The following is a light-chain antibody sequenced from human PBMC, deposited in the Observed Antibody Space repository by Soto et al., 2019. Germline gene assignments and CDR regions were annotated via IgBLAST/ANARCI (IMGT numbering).Light chain of an antibody. Sequence: LTHPVYGSGAPGESSSISYNENSRDGGGYDYVSWNQQHPGKGPKRMIYDISNRRSGGSNRFSGAKSGKRASLSRRRLQAENEADYYGSSYRCKRAFCAFGTVTKVIVL. CDR3: SSYRCKRAFCA. CDR2: DIS. CDR1: SRDGGGYDY. J-gene: IGLJ1*01. V-gene: IGLV2-14*01.